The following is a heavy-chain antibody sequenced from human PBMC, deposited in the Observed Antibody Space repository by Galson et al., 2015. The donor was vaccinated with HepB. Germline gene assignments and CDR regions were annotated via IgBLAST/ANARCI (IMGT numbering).Heavy chain of an antibody. CDR2: IRKDGTNT. CDR3: ATARCGNGTYGPFDL. Sequence: SLRLSCAASGFTFSGYSMSWVRQSPRKGLEWVSYIRKDGTNTYYTDSVKGRFTISRDNAKNTLPLQMNSLTAEDMAVYFCATARCGNGTYGPFDLWGHGTMVTVSA. V-gene: IGHV3-48*04. D-gene: IGHD4-23*01. CDR1: GFTFSGYS. J-gene: IGHJ3*01.